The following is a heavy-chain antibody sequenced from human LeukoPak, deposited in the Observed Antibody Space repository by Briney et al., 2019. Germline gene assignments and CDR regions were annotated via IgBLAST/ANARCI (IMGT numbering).Heavy chain of an antibody. J-gene: IGHJ6*02. D-gene: IGHD4-17*01. V-gene: IGHV3-21*01. Sequence: GGSLRLSCAASGFTFSSYSMNWVRQAPGKGLEWVSSISSSSSYIYYADSVKGRFTISRDNAKNSLYLQMNSLRAEDTAVYYCARDLSGDYLTGSSDYYGMDAWGQGTTVTVSS. CDR3: ARDLSGDYLTGSSDYYGMDA. CDR2: ISSSSSYI. CDR1: GFTFSSYS.